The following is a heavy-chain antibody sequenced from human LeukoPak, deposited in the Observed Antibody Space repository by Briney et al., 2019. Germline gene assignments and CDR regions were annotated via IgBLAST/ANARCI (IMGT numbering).Heavy chain of an antibody. Sequence: PSETLSLTCTVSGGPISSYYWSWIRQPAGKGLEWIGRIYTSGSTNYNPSLKSRVTMSVDTSKNQFSLKLSSVTAADTAVYYCARDLEYCSSTSCLNWFDPWGQGTLVTVSS. CDR3: ARDLEYCSSTSCLNWFDP. CDR1: GGPISSYY. V-gene: IGHV4-4*07. D-gene: IGHD2-2*01. J-gene: IGHJ5*02. CDR2: IYTSGST.